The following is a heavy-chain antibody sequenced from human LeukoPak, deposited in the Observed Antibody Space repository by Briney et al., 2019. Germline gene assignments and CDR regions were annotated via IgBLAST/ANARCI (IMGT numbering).Heavy chain of an antibody. V-gene: IGHV3-48*03. Sequence: GGSLRLSCAASGFTFSSYEMNWVRQAPGKGLEWVSYISSSGSTIYYADSVKGRFTISRDNAKNSLYLQMNSLRAKDTAVYYCARPLESTHYYYGMDVWGQGTTVTVSS. J-gene: IGHJ6*02. CDR1: GFTFSSYE. D-gene: IGHD2-2*01. CDR3: ARPLESTHYYYGMDV. CDR2: ISSSGSTI.